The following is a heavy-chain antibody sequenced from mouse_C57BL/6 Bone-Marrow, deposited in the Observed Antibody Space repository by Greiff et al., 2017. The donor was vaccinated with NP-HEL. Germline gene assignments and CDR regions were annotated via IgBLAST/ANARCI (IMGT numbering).Heavy chain of an antibody. Sequence: QLKQSGAELVRPGASVKLSCKASGYTFTDYYINWVKQRPGQGLEWIARIYPGSGNTYYNEKFKGKATLTAEKSSSTAYMQLSSLTSEDSAVYFCAREGDGYYYWYFDVWGTGTTVTVSS. CDR2: IYPGSGNT. D-gene: IGHD2-3*01. CDR1: GYTFTDYY. CDR3: AREGDGYYYWYFDV. V-gene: IGHV1-76*01. J-gene: IGHJ1*03.